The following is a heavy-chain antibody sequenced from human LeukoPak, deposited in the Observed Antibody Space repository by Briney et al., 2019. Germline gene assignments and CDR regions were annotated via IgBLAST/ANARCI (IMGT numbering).Heavy chain of an antibody. V-gene: IGHV4-34*01. Sequence: SATLSLTCAVYGGSFSGYYWSWIRQPPGKGLEWIGEINHSGSTNYNPSLKSRVTISVDTSKNQFSLKLSSVTAADTAVYYCARYREHIVVVTEENWFDPWGQGTLVTVSS. J-gene: IGHJ5*02. CDR1: GGSFSGYY. CDR2: INHSGST. CDR3: ARYREHIVVVTEENWFDP. D-gene: IGHD2-21*02.